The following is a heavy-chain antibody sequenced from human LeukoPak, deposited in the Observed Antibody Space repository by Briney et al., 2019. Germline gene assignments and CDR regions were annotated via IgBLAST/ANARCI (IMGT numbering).Heavy chain of an antibody. CDR3: AKDPHYDILTGYLDY. Sequence: GGSLRLSCAASGFTFDDYAMHWVRQAPGKGLEWVSGISWNSGSIGYADSVKGRFTISRDNAKNSLYLQMNSLRAEDTALYYCAKDPHYDILTGYLDYWGQGTLVTVSS. V-gene: IGHV3-9*01. CDR1: GFTFDDYA. J-gene: IGHJ4*02. D-gene: IGHD3-9*01. CDR2: ISWNSGSI.